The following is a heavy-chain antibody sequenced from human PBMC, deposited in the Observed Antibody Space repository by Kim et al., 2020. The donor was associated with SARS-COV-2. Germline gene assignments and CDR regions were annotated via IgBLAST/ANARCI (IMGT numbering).Heavy chain of an antibody. V-gene: IGHV3-30*01. D-gene: IGHD6-13*01. Sequence: KGRFTSARDNSKNTLYLQMNSLRAEDTAVYYCARDLPDSSSWYADAIDYWGQGTLVTVSS. J-gene: IGHJ4*02. CDR3: ARDLPDSSSWYADAIDY.